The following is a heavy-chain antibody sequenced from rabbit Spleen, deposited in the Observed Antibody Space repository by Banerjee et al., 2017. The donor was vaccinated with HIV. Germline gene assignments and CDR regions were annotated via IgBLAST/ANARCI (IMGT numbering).Heavy chain of an antibody. D-gene: IGHD8-1*01. CDR2: AHAGSSGST. J-gene: IGHJ4*01. CDR3: ARDAGSGDYIDGYFNL. CDR1: GVDFSSRYY. V-gene: IGHV1S40*01. Sequence: QSLEESGGDLVKPGASLTLTCIASGVDFSSRYYMCWVRQAPGKGLEWIACAHAGSSGSTYYATWAKGRFTISKTSSTTVTLQMTSLTVADTATYFCARDAGSGDYIDGYFNLWGPGTLVTVS.